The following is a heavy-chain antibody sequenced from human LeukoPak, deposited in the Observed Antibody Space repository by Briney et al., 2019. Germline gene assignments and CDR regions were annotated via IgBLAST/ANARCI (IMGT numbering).Heavy chain of an antibody. CDR3: ARASGFTMVRGVPKYNWFDP. CDR2: IYYSGST. Sequence: SETLSLTCTVSGGSISSYYWSWIRQPPGKGLEWIGYIYYSGSTNYNPSLKSRVTISVDTSKNQFSLKLSSVTAADTAVYYCARASGFTMVRGVPKYNWFDPWGQGTLVTVSS. J-gene: IGHJ5*02. V-gene: IGHV4-59*01. CDR1: GGSISSYY. D-gene: IGHD3-10*01.